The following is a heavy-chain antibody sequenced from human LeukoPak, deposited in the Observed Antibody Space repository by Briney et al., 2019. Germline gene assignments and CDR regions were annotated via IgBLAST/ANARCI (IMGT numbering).Heavy chain of an antibody. D-gene: IGHD3-3*01. V-gene: IGHV1-24*01. CDR2: FDPEDGET. Sequence: GASVKVSCKVSGYTLTELSMHWVRRAPGKGLEWMGGFDPEDGETIYAQKFQGRVTMTEDTSTDTAYMELSSLRSEDTAVYYCATRVLRFLEWFWFDPWGQGTLVTVSS. CDR1: GYTLTELS. J-gene: IGHJ5*02. CDR3: ATRVLRFLEWFWFDP.